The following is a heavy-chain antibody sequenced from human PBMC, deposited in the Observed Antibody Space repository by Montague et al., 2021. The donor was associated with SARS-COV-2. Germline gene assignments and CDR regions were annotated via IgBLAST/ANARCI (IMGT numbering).Heavy chain of an antibody. J-gene: IGHJ3*02. D-gene: IGHD3-22*01. V-gene: IGHV4-34*01. Sequence: SETLSLTCAVYGGSFSGYYWSWIRQPPGKGLEWIGEINHSGSINYNPSLKSRVTISVDTSKNQFSLKLSSVTAADTAVYYCARVPEYYDSSGYYFDAFDIWGQGTMVTVSS. CDR2: INHSGSI. CDR1: GGSFSGYY. CDR3: ARVPEYYDSSGYYFDAFDI.